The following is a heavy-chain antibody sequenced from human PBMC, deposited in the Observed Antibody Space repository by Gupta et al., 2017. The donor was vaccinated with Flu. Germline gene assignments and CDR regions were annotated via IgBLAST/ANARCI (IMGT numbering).Heavy chain of an antibody. CDR3: ARGSDYAKAGDF. Sequence: QVQLQQWGAGLLKPSETLALTCTIYGGSFYNNYGAWLRQPPGKGLEWIGEIHPHGFPTYNSSLASRVTISLDPSKNQLSLSLKSVAAADTAVYYCARGSDYAKAGDFWGQGTVVTVSS. V-gene: IGHV4-34*01. D-gene: IGHD6-25*01. CDR1: GGSFYNNY. CDR2: IHPHGFP. J-gene: IGHJ4*02.